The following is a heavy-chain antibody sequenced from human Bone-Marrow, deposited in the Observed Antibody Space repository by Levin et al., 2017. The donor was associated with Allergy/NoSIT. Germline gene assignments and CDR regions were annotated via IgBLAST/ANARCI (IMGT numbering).Heavy chain of an antibody. CDR3: ARDSGVSSGCLDY. D-gene: IGHD6-19*01. CDR2: IWYDGSNK. Sequence: SCAASGFTVSSYGMHWVRQAPGKGLEWVAVIWYDGSNKYYADSVKGRFTISRDNSKNTLYLQMNSLRAEDTAVYYCARDSGVSSGCLDYWGQGTLVTVSS. V-gene: IGHV3-33*01. CDR1: GFTVSSYG. J-gene: IGHJ4*02.